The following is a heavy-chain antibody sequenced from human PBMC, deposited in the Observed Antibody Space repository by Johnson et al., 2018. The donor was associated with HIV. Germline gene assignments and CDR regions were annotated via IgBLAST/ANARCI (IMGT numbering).Heavy chain of an antibody. CDR1: GFTFSSYA. V-gene: IGHV3-30-3*01. Sequence: QVQLVESGGGVVQPGRSLRLSCAASGFTFSSYAMHWVRQAPGKGLEWVAVISYDGSNKYYDDSVKGRLTISRDNSKNTLYLQMNSLRGEDTAVYYCARGGRYSESVNDAHDIWGQGTKVTVSS. CDR3: ARGGRYSESVNDAHDI. D-gene: IGHD1-26*01. CDR2: ISYDGSNK. J-gene: IGHJ3*02.